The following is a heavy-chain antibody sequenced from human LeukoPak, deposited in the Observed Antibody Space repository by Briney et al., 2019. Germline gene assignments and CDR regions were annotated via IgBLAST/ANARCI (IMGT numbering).Heavy chain of an antibody. CDR1: GGSISSSSYY. D-gene: IGHD2-2*01. Sequence: SSETLSLTCSVSGGSISSSSYYWGWIRQPPGKGLEWIGSIDYIGNTYYNPSLKSRVTISVDTSKRHFSLRLSSVTAADSAVYYCVKLVPAPKSDDFDCWGQGTLVTVSS. CDR3: VKLVPAPKSDDFDC. CDR2: IDYIGNT. V-gene: IGHV4-39*02. J-gene: IGHJ4*02.